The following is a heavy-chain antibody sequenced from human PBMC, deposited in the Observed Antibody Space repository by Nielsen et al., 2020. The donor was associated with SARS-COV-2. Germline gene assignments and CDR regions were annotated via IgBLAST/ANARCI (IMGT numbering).Heavy chain of an antibody. CDR1: GFTFSSYE. CDR2: ISGSGGST. J-gene: IGHJ4*02. Sequence: GGSLRLSCAASGFTFSSYEMNWVRQAPGKGLEWVSAISGSGGSTYYADSVKGRFTISRDNSKNTLYLQMNSLRVEDTAVYYCASNGGYSGYDDYWGQGTLVTVSS. D-gene: IGHD5-12*01. V-gene: IGHV3-23*01. CDR3: ASNGGYSGYDDY.